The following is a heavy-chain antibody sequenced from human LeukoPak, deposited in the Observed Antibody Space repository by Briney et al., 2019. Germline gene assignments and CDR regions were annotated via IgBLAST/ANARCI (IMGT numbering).Heavy chain of an antibody. CDR3: ARVPNWGSVN. J-gene: IGHJ4*02. V-gene: IGHV1-2*06. CDR1: GYTFTGYY. Sequence: ASVKVSCKASGYTFTGYYMYWVRQAPGQGLEWMGRINPNSGGTNYAQKFQGRVTMTRDTSISTAYMELSRLRSGDTAVYYCARVPNWGSVNWGQGTLVTVSS. CDR2: INPNSGGT. D-gene: IGHD7-27*01.